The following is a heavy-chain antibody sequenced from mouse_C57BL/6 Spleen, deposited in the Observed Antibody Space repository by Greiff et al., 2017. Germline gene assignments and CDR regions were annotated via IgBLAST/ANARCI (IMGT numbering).Heavy chain of an antibody. CDR1: GFNIKDDY. J-gene: IGHJ3*01. CDR3: SKWLLGFAY. CDR2: IDPENGDT. Sequence: EVMLVESGAELVRPGASVKLSCTASGFNIKDDYMHWVKQRPEQGLEWIGGIDPENGDTEYASKFQGKATITADTSSNTAYLQLSSLTSEDTAVYYCSKWLLGFAYWGQGTLVTVSA. V-gene: IGHV14-4*01. D-gene: IGHD2-3*01.